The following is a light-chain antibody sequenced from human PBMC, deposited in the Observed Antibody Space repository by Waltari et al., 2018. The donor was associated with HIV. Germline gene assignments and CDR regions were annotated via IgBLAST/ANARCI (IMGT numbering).Light chain of an antibody. V-gene: IGKV1-5*03. Sequence: DIQMTQSPSTLSASVGDRVTITCRASQSISSWLAWYQQKPGKAPKLLIYKASSLESGVPSRFSGTGAGTEFTLTINSRQPDDFATYYCQQYDSNSPYSFGQGTKLEIK. CDR3: QQYDSNSPYS. J-gene: IGKJ2*03. CDR2: KAS. CDR1: QSISSW.